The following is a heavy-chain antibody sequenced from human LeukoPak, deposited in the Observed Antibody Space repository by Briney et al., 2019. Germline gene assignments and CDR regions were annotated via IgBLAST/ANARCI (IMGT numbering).Heavy chain of an antibody. V-gene: IGHV3-23*01. Sequence: GGSLRLSCAASGFTFSSYAMSRVRQAPGKGLEWVSAISSSGGGTYYADPVKGRFTISRDNSKNTLYLQMNSLRAEDTAVYYCAKVPLYDSSGYYYYFDYWGQGTLVTVSS. D-gene: IGHD3-22*01. CDR2: ISSSGGGT. J-gene: IGHJ4*02. CDR3: AKVPLYDSSGYYYYFDY. CDR1: GFTFSSYA.